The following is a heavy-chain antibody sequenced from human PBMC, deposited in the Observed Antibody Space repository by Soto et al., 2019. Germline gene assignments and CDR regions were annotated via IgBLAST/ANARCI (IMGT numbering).Heavy chain of an antibody. CDR1: GGSFSGYY. CDR2: INHSGST. Sequence: SETLSLTCAVYGGSFSGYYWSWIRQPPGKGLEWIGEINHSGSTNYNPSLKSRVTISVDTSKNQFSLKLSSVTAADTAVYYCARGNFCGYGDYVCSRSFDYWGQGTLVTVSS. J-gene: IGHJ4*02. V-gene: IGHV4-34*01. CDR3: ARGNFCGYGDYVCSRSFDY. D-gene: IGHD4-17*01.